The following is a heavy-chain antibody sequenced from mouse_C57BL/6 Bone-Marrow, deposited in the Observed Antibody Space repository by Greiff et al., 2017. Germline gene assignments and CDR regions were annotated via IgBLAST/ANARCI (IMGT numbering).Heavy chain of an antibody. Sequence: EVQGVESGGGLVKPGGSLKLSCAASGFTFSSYAMSWVRQTPEKRLEWVATISDGGSYTYYPDNVKGRFTISRDNAKNNLYLQMSHLKSEDTAMYYCARYGSFSYYFDYWGQGTTLTVSS. J-gene: IGHJ2*01. V-gene: IGHV5-4*01. CDR3: ARYGSFSYYFDY. D-gene: IGHD1-1*01. CDR1: GFTFSSYA. CDR2: ISDGGSYT.